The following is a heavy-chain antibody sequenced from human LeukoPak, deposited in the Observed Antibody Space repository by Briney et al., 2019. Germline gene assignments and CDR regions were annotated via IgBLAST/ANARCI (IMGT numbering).Heavy chain of an antibody. Sequence: GGSLRLSCAASGFTFSTYSMNWVRQAPGKGLEWVSYISSSSSTIYYADSVKGRFTISRDNAKNSLYLQMNSLRDEDTAVYYCARLYCSGGSCFSTYDYWGQGTLVTVSS. CDR3: ARLYCSGGSCFSTYDY. V-gene: IGHV3-48*02. CDR1: GFTFSTYS. J-gene: IGHJ4*02. CDR2: ISSSSSTI. D-gene: IGHD2-15*01.